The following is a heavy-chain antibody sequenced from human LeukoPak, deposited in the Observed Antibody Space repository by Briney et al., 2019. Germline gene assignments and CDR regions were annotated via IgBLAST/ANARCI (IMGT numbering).Heavy chain of an antibody. J-gene: IGHJ1*01. CDR3: ANESPSIAVAANAEYFQH. CDR2: IIPIFGTA. V-gene: IGHV1-69*13. CDR1: GGTFSSYA. Sequence: SVKVSCKASGGTFSSYAISWVRQAPGQGLEWMGGIIPIFGTANYAQKFQGRVTITADESTSTAYMELSSLRSEDTAVYYCANESPSIAVAANAEYFQHWGQGTLVTVSS. D-gene: IGHD6-13*01.